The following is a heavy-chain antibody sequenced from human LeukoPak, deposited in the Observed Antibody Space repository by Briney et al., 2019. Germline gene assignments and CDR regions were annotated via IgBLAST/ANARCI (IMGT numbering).Heavy chain of an antibody. CDR3: ARVPQPGYSSGWYDY. CDR2: INPNSGGT. V-gene: IGHV1-2*02. CDR1: GYTFTGYY. J-gene: IGHJ4*02. Sequence: ASVKVSCKASGYTFTGYYMHWVRQAPGQGLEWMGWINPNSGGTNYAQKFQGRVTTTRDTSISTAYMELSRLRSDDTAVYYCARVPQPGYSSGWYDYWGQGTLVTVSS. D-gene: IGHD6-19*01.